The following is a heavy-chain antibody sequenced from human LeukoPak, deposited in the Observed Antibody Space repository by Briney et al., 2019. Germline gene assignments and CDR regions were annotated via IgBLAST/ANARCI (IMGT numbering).Heavy chain of an antibody. V-gene: IGHV3-66*01. CDR3: ARAATGGLGLYYYYGMDV. D-gene: IGHD4-23*01. CDR1: GFTVSSSY. CDR2: IYSGGTT. Sequence: SGGSLRLSCAASGFTVSSSYLSWVRQAPGKGLEWVSIIYSGGTTYYADSVKGKFTISRDSSKNTLFLQMNSLRAEDTAMYYCARAATGGLGLYYYYGMDVWGQGTTVTVSS. J-gene: IGHJ6*02.